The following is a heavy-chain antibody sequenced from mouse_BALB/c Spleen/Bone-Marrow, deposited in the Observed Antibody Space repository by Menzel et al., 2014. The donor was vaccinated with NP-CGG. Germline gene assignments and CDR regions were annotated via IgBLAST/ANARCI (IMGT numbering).Heavy chain of an antibody. J-gene: IGHJ3*01. Sequence: QVQLQQSGPGLVAPSQSLSITCTASGFSLTSYGVHWVRQAPGKGLEWLGVIWAGGSTNYNSALMSRLSISKDNSKSQVFLKMNSLQTDDTAMYYCARVLEGFAYWGQGTLVTVSA. CDR2: IWAGGST. CDR1: GFSLTSYG. CDR3: ARVLEGFAY. V-gene: IGHV2-9*02.